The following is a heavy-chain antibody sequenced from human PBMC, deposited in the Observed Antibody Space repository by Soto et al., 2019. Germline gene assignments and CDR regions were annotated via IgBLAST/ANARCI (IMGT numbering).Heavy chain of an antibody. CDR3: ARRGSGSGQRDWYFDL. CDR2: IYYSGST. CDR1: GGSISSGGYY. V-gene: IGHV4-31*03. Sequence: SETLSLTCTVSGGSISSGGYYWSWIRQHPGKGLEWIGYIYYSGSTYYNPSLKSRVTISVDTSKNQFSLKLSSVTAADTAVYYCARRGSGSGQRDWYFDLWGRGTLVTVS. D-gene: IGHD3-10*01. J-gene: IGHJ2*01.